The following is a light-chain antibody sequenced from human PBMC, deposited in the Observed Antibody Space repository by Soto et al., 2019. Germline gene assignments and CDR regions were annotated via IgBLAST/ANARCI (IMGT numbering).Light chain of an antibody. Sequence: VLTQPPSASGTPGQRVTISCSGSSSNIGSNTVNWYQQLPGTAPKLLIYSNNQRPSGVPDRFSGSKSGTSASLAISGLQSEDEDDYYCAAWDDSLHGHVFGSGTKVTVL. CDR2: SNN. J-gene: IGLJ1*01. CDR3: AAWDDSLHGHV. CDR1: SSNIGSNT. V-gene: IGLV1-44*01.